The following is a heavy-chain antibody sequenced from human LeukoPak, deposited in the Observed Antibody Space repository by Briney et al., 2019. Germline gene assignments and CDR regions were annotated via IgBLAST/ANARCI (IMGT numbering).Heavy chain of an antibody. D-gene: IGHD4-17*01. CDR2: INPNSGGT. V-gene: IGHV1-2*02. J-gene: IGHJ6*03. Sequence: ASVKVSCKASGYTFTGYYMHWVRQAPGQGLEWMGWINPNSGGTNYAQKFQGRVTMTRDTSISTACMELSRLRSDDTAVYYCARAPPAGDYITYYYYYMDVWGKGTTVTVSS. CDR1: GYTFTGYY. CDR3: ARAPPAGDYITYYYYYMDV.